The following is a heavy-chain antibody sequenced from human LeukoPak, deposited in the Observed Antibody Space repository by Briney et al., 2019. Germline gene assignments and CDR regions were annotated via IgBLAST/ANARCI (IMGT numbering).Heavy chain of an antibody. CDR3: AKDLVGAPDY. J-gene: IGHJ4*02. CDR2: ISAGGSST. V-gene: IGHV3-23*01. Sequence: GGSLRLSCTASGFAFSNYGMNWVRQTPGKGLEWVSAISAGGSSTHYADSVKGRFTISRDNSKNTLYPQMSSLRTEDTAVYYCAKDLVGAPDYWGQGTLVTVSS. CDR1: GFAFSNYG. D-gene: IGHD1-26*01.